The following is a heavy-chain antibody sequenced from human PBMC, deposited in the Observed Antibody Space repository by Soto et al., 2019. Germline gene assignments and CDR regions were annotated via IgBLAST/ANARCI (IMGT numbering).Heavy chain of an antibody. Sequence: ASVKVSCKVSGYTLTELSMHWVRQAPGKGFEGMGGFDLEDGETIYAQKFQGRVTMTEDTSTDTAYMELGSLRSEDPAGYYCATGYFEWFDYWGQGPLVTVSS. CDR3: ATGYFEWFDY. J-gene: IGHJ4*02. CDR1: GYTLTELS. D-gene: IGHD1-26*01. CDR2: FDLEDGET. V-gene: IGHV1-24*01.